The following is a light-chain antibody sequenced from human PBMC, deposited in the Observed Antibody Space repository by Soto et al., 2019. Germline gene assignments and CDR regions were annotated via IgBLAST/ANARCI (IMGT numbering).Light chain of an antibody. Sequence: DIQMTQSPSTLSASVGDRVTITCRASQSISSWLAWYQQKPGKAPKLLIYKASSLESGVPSRFSGSGSGTEFTLTIRSLQPDDFATYYCQKYNSYSLFTFGPGTKVDIK. J-gene: IGKJ3*01. CDR1: QSISSW. CDR3: QKYNSYSLFT. V-gene: IGKV1-5*03. CDR2: KAS.